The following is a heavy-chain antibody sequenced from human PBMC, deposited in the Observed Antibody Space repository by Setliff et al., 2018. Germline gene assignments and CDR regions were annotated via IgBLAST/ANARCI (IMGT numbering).Heavy chain of an antibody. CDR3: AKVITAIGYPPFDS. CDR1: GFTISYYA. V-gene: IGHV3-30-3*01. CDR2: SRYAENYQ. J-gene: IGHJ4*02. D-gene: IGHD6-13*01. Sequence: PGGSLRLSCAASGFTISYYAIHWVRQAPGKGLEWVAVSRYAENYQYYADSVKGRFTISRDNSRDTLFLQMNRLGAEDTAFYYCAKVITAIGYPPFDSWGQGVLVTVSS.